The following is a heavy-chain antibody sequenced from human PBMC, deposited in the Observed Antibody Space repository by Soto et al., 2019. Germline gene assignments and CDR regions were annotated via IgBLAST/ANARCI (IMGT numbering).Heavy chain of an antibody. CDR3: AKGGGNSGYYYYGMDV. CDR1: GFTFDDYA. J-gene: IGHJ6*02. CDR2: ISWNSGSI. V-gene: IGHV3-9*01. Sequence: GGSLRLSCAASGFTFDDYAMHWVRQAPGKGLEWVSGISWNSGSIGYADSVKGRFTISRDNAKNSLYLQMNSLRAEDTALYYCAKGGGNSGYYYYGMDVWGQGTTVTVSS. D-gene: IGHD2-21*02.